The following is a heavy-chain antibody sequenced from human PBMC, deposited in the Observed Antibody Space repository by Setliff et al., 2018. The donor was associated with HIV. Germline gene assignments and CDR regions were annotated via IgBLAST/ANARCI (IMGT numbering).Heavy chain of an antibody. CDR1: GYTFTTYS. D-gene: IGHD3-3*01. CDR2: INTNTGSP. Sequence: ASVKVSCKASGYTFTTYSITWVRQAPGQGLEWMGGINTNTGSPTYAQGSTGRFVFSLDTSVSTAYLQISSLKAEDTAVYYCARDRVRITIFGANDASDIWGQGTMVTVSS. CDR3: ARDRVRITIFGANDASDI. V-gene: IGHV7-4-1*02. J-gene: IGHJ3*02.